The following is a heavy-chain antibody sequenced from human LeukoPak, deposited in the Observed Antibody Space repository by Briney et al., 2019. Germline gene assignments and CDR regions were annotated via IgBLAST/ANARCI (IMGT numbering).Heavy chain of an antibody. Sequence: ASVKVSCKASGYTFTSYDINWVRQATGQGLEWMGWMNPNSGNTGYAQKFQGRVTITRNTSISTAYMELSSLRSDDTAVYYCARYSGYDWVYARYWGQGTLVTVSS. CDR3: ARYSGYDWVYARY. V-gene: IGHV1-8*03. J-gene: IGHJ4*02. CDR1: GYTFTSYD. CDR2: MNPNSGNT. D-gene: IGHD5-12*01.